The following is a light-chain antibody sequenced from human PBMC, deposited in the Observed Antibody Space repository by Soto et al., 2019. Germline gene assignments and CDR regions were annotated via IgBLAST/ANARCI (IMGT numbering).Light chain of an antibody. V-gene: IGKV3-15*01. Sequence: GMSQSPVTVSVSPGERATLSCRASQSVTNSYLAWYQQKPGQAPRLLIFGASTRAAGIPARFSGSGSGTEFTLTISSLQPEDFAVYYCQQYNNWPPKTFGQGTKVDI. CDR2: GAS. CDR3: QQYNNWPPKT. J-gene: IGKJ1*01. CDR1: QSVTNSY.